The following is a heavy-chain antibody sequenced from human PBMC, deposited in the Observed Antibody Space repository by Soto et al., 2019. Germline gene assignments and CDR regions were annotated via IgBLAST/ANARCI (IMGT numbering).Heavy chain of an antibody. V-gene: IGHV3-30*18. D-gene: IGHD6-13*01. CDR2: ISYDGSNK. CDR3: AKETPKQQLVHGRYYYYGMDV. J-gene: IGHJ6*02. Sequence: LRLSCAASGFTFSSYGMHWVRQAPGKGLEWVAVISYDGSNKYYADSVKGRFTISRDNSKNTLYLQMNSLRAEDTAVYYCAKETPKQQLVHGRYYYYGMDVWGQGTTVTVS. CDR1: GFTFSSYG.